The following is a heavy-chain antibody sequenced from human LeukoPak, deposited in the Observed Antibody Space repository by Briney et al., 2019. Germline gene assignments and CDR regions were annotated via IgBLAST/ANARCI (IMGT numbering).Heavy chain of an antibody. J-gene: IGHJ3*02. V-gene: IGHV3-7*01. CDR1: GFTFSSYW. Sequence: GGSLRLSCAASGFTFSSYWMSWVRQAPGKGLEWVANIKQDGSEKNYVDSVKGRFTISRDNAKNSLYLQMNSLRAEDTAVYYCARDGYGIVVTNDAFDIWGQGTMVTVSS. CDR3: ARDGYGIVVTNDAFDI. CDR2: IKQDGSEK. D-gene: IGHD3-22*01.